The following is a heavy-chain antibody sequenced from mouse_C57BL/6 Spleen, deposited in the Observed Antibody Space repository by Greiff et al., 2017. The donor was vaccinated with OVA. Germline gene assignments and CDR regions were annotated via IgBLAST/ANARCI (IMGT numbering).Heavy chain of an antibody. CDR3: ARGDYDSAWFAY. Sequence: EVHLVESGPELVKPGASVKISCKASGYSFTGYYMNWVKQSPEKSLEWIGEINPSTGGTTYNQKFKAKATLTVDKSSSTAYMQLKSLTSEDSAVYYCARGDYDSAWFAYWGQGTLVTVSA. V-gene: IGHV1-42*01. CDR1: GYSFTGYY. CDR2: INPSTGGT. J-gene: IGHJ3*01. D-gene: IGHD2-4*01.